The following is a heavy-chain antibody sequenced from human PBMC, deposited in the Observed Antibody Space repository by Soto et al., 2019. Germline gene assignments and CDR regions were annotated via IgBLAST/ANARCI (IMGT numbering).Heavy chain of an antibody. Sequence: GGSLRLSCAASGFIASNYAMSWVRQARGKGLEWVSGFSGSGGATFYADSVKGRFTISRDSSKNTIYLQMDRLRADDTAVYYCAKAVGDYWGRGTLVTVSS. V-gene: IGHV3-23*01. CDR2: FSGSGGAT. CDR1: GFIASNYA. J-gene: IGHJ4*02. D-gene: IGHD1-26*01. CDR3: AKAVGDY.